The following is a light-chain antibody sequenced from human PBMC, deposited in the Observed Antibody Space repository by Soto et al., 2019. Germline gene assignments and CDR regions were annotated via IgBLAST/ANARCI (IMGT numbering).Light chain of an antibody. CDR2: LNSDGSH. J-gene: IGLJ1*01. Sequence: QSVLTQSPSASASLGASVKLTCTLSSGHSSYAIAWHQQQPEKGPRYLMKLNSDGSHSRGDGIPDRFSGSSSGAERYLTISSLQSEDEADSYCQTWGTGIHYGFGTGTNVTVL. V-gene: IGLV4-69*01. CDR1: SGHSSYA. CDR3: QTWGTGIHYG.